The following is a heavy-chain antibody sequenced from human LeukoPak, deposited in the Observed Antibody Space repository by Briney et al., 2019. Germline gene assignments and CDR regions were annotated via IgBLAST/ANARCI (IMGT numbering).Heavy chain of an antibody. CDR3: ARTVVVPAARGYYYYYMDV. CDR1: GGTFSSYA. V-gene: IGHV1-69*13. Sequence: ASVKVSCKASGGTFSSYAISWVRQAPGQGLEWMGGIIPIFGTANYAQKFQGRVTITADESTSTAYMELSSLRSEDTAVYYCARTVVVPAARGYYYYYMDVWGKGTTVTVSS. D-gene: IGHD2-2*01. J-gene: IGHJ6*03. CDR2: IIPIFGTA.